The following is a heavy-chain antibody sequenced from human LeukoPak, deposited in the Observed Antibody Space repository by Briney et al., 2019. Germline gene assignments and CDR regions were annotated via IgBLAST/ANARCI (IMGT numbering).Heavy chain of an antibody. D-gene: IGHD3-10*01. CDR2: ISSNGGGT. Sequence: PGGSLRLSCAASGFTFSSYAMHWVRQAPGKGLEYVSAISSNGGGTYYANSVKGRFTISRDNSKNTLYLQMGSLRAEDMAVYYCARSSMVRGAPRAFDIWGQGTMVTVSS. CDR3: ARSSMVRGAPRAFDI. V-gene: IGHV3-64*01. CDR1: GFTFSSYA. J-gene: IGHJ3*02.